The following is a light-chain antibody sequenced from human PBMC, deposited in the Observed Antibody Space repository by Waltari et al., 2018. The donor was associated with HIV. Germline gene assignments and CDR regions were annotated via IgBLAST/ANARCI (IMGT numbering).Light chain of an antibody. V-gene: IGLV2-14*01. J-gene: IGLJ1*01. CDR2: RVK. CDR3: SSYTTSNTYV. CDR1: RSDIGAYNY. Sequence: QSALAQPASVSGSPGQSITFSCTGTRSDIGAYNYVSWYQKHPDKAPKVIIYRVKSRPSGVSDRLSGSKSGNTASLTISGLQAEDEADYYCSSYTTSNTYVFGRGTTVSVL.